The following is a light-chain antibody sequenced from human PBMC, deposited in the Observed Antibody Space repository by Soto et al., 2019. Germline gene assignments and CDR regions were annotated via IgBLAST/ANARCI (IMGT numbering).Light chain of an antibody. CDR3: QQYSHFLIR. Sequence: DIQMTQSPSTLSASVGDRVTITCRASQSISRCLGWYQQKPGKAPSLLIYDASSLEGGVPSRFSRSGFGTEFTLMIPNLQLSDFATYCCQQYSHFLIRFGRRTTVDFK. CDR1: QSISRC. J-gene: IGKJ3*01. CDR2: DAS. V-gene: IGKV1-5*01.